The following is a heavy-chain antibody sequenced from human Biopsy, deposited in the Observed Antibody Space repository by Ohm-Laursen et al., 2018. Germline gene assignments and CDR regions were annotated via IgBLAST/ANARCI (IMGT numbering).Heavy chain of an antibody. D-gene: IGHD3-9*01. CDR2: NIPILGTG. V-gene: IGHV1-69*06. Sequence: ASVKVSCKAPGGTLSNYGVNWVRQAPGQGLEWLGGNIPILGTGNYAQKFQDRVTVAADTSTSTATMELRSLRSDDTAVYYCATKLTGYFHHWGQGTLVIVSS. J-gene: IGHJ1*01. CDR1: GGTLSNYG. CDR3: ATKLTGYFHH.